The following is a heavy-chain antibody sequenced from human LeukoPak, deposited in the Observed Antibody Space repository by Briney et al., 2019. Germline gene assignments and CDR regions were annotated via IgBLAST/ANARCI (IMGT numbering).Heavy chain of an antibody. V-gene: IGHV3-23*01. CDR2: ISGSGGST. CDR1: GFTFSSYA. J-gene: IGHJ4*02. CDR3: ARDTYGDYRSDY. Sequence: GGSLRLSCAASGFTFSSYAMSWVRQAPGKGLEWVSAISGSGGSTYYADSVKGRFTISRDNAKNSLYLQMNSLRAEDTAVYYCARDTYGDYRSDYWGQGTLVTVSS. D-gene: IGHD4-17*01.